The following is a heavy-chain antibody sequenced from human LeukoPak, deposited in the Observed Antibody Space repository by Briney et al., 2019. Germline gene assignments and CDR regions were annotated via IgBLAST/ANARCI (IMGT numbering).Heavy chain of an antibody. D-gene: IGHD4-17*01. V-gene: IGHV4-59*01. Sequence: SETLSLTCTVSGGSISSYYWSWIRQPPGKGLEWIGYIYFSGSTNYNPSLKSRVTISVDTSKNQFSLKLSSVTAADTAVYYCARGRRYGDFDYWGQGTLVTVSS. CDR2: IYFSGST. CDR3: ARGRRYGDFDY. CDR1: GGSISSYY. J-gene: IGHJ4*02.